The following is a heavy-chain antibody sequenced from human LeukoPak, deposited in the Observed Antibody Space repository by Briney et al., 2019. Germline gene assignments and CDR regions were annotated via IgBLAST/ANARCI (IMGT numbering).Heavy chain of an antibody. CDR2: ISSSSSYI. CDR1: GFTISSYS. CDR3: AREIFEYSSSYRTFDY. V-gene: IGHV3-21*04. D-gene: IGHD6-6*01. Sequence: PGGSLRLSCAASGFTISSYSMNWVRQAPGKGLEWVSSISSSSSYIYYADSVKGRFTISRDNAKNSLYLQMNSLRAEDTAVYYCAREIFEYSSSYRTFDYWGQGTLVTVSS. J-gene: IGHJ4*02.